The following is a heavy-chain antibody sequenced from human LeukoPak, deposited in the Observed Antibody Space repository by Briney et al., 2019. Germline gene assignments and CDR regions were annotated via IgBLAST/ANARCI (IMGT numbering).Heavy chain of an antibody. CDR2: ISGSGGFT. CDR3: AKKGRGVPWSAY. CDR1: AFAFSSYA. D-gene: IGHD2-8*02. V-gene: IGHV3-23*01. Sequence: GSLRLSCAASAFAFSSYAMSWVRQAPGKGLEWVSTISGSGGFTYYADSVQGRFTISRDNSKNTLYLQMNSLRAEDTAVYYCAKKGRGVPWSAYWGQGTLVTVSS. J-gene: IGHJ4*02.